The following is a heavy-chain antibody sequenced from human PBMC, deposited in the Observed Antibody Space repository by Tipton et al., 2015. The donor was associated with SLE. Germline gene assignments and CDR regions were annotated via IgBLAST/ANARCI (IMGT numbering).Heavy chain of an antibody. J-gene: IGHJ6*03. D-gene: IGHD6-6*01. CDR3: ARGRKYSRSSLFRYFYHMDV. Sequence: GLVKPSETLSLTCAVYGGSFSGFYWNWIRQTPGKGLEWIGEINHSGSTTYNPSLKSHFTMSVDTSKNQFSLNLNSVTAADTAVYYCARGRKYSRSSLFRYFYHMDVWGKGTTVTVSS. CDR1: GGSFSGFY. CDR2: INHSGST. V-gene: IGHV4-34*01.